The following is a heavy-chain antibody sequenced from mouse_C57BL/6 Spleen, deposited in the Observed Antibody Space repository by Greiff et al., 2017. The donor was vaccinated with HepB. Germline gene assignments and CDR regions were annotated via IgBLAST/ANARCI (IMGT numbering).Heavy chain of an antibody. CDR3: ARDEVYGSSDGYFDV. Sequence: VQLQESGTELVKPGASVKLSCKASGYTFTSYWMHWVKQRPGQGLEWIGNINPSNGGTNYNEKFKSKATLTVDKSSSTAYMQLSSLTSEDSAVYCWARDEVYGSSDGYFDVWGTGTTVTVSS. V-gene: IGHV1-53*01. CDR1: GYTFTSYW. J-gene: IGHJ1*03. CDR2: INPSNGGT. D-gene: IGHD1-1*01.